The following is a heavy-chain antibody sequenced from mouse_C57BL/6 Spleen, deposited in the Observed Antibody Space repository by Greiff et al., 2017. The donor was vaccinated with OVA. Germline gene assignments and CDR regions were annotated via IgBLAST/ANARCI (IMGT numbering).Heavy chain of an antibody. CDR3: ARSGDDGYYGGYFDY. V-gene: IGHV8-12*01. CDR2: IYWDDDK. Sequence: QVTLKVSGPGILQSSQTLSLTCSFSGFSLSTSGMGVSWIRQPPGKGLEWLAHIYWDDDKRYNPSLKSRLTISKDTSRNQVFLKITSVDTADTATYYGARSGDDGYYGGYFDYWGQGTTLTVSS. J-gene: IGHJ2*01. CDR1: GFSLSTSGMG. D-gene: IGHD2-3*01.